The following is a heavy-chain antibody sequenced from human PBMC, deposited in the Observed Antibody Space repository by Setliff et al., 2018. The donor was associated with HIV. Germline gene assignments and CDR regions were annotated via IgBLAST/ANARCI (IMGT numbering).Heavy chain of an antibody. CDR2: INHSGST. CDR3: ARDSDYYDSSGRHIRLFDY. D-gene: IGHD3-22*01. V-gene: IGHV4-34*01. CDR1: GGSFSGYY. J-gene: IGHJ4*02. Sequence: SETLSLTCAVYGGSFSGYYWSWIRQPPGKGLEWIGEINHSGSTNYNPSLKRRVTISADTSKNQFSLKLSSVTAADTAVYYCARDSDYYDSSGRHIRLFDYWGQGTLVTVSS.